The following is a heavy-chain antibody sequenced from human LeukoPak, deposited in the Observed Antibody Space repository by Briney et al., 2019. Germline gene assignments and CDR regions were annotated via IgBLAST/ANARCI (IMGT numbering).Heavy chain of an antibody. CDR2: IHSGGNI. V-gene: IGHV3-53*01. Sequence: GGSLRLSCAASGFSISDYYMSWIRQAPGKGLEWVSIIHSGGNIYYADSVKGRFTISRDNSKNTLYLQMNSLRAEDTAVYYCARDRGYAMDVWGQGTTVTVSS. CDR3: ARDRGYAMDV. CDR1: GFSISDYY. D-gene: IGHD1-1*01. J-gene: IGHJ6*02.